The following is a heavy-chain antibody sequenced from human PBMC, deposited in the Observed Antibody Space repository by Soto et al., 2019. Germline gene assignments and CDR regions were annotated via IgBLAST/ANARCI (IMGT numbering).Heavy chain of an antibody. Sequence: ASVKVSCKASGYTFTSYYMHWVRQAPGQGLEWMGIINPSGGSTSYAQKFQGRVTMTRDTSTSTVYMELRSLRSDDTAVYYCARDFIYCSSTSCYIQHNWFDPWGQGTLVTVSS. CDR3: ARDFIYCSSTSCYIQHNWFDP. CDR2: INPSGGST. J-gene: IGHJ5*02. V-gene: IGHV1-46*01. CDR1: GYTFTSYY. D-gene: IGHD2-2*02.